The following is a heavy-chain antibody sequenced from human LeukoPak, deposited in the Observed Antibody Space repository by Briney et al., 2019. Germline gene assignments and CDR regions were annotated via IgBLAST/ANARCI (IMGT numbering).Heavy chain of an antibody. D-gene: IGHD4-17*01. V-gene: IGHV1-8*01. CDR2: MNPNSGNT. CDR1: GYIFTSYD. CDR3: ARSSRDNGDYDFDY. J-gene: IGHJ4*02. Sequence: ASVKVSCKASGYIFTSYDINWVRQAPGQGLEWMGWMNPNSGNTAYAQKFQGRVTMTRNTSITTVYMELSSLRSEDTAVYYGARSSRDNGDYDFDYWGQGTLVTVSS.